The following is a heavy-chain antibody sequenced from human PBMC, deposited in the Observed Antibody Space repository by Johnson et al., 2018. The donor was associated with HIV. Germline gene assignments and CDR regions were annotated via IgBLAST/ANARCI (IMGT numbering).Heavy chain of an antibody. J-gene: IGHJ3*02. CDR1: GFTFSGFG. V-gene: IGHV3-30*18. D-gene: IGHD1-26*01. CDR2: ISYDGGNK. CDR3: AKVPVGAKGPVAFDI. Sequence: QVQLVESGGGLVQPGGSLKLSCAASGFTFSGFGLHWVRQAPGKGLEWVASISYDGGNKYYANSVKGRFTISRDNSKNTLYLQMNSLRAEDTALYYCAKVPVGAKGPVAFDIWGQGTMVTVSS.